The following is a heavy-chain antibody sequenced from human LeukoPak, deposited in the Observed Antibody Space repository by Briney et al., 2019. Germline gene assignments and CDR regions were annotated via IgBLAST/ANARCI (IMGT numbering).Heavy chain of an antibody. CDR1: GYTFTEYA. Sequence: EAPVKVSCKASGYTFTEYAMHWVRLAPGHGLEWMGWINADSGNTESSQRFQGRLSITWDTSATTAYMELSSLTPEDTAVYYCARVIAARPGDAFDIWGQGTMVTVSS. CDR2: INADSGNT. CDR3: ARVIAARPGDAFDI. J-gene: IGHJ3*02. V-gene: IGHV1-3*01. D-gene: IGHD6-6*01.